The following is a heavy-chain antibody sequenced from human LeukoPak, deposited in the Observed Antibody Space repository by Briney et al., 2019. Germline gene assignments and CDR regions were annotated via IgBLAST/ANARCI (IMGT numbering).Heavy chain of an antibody. D-gene: IGHD5-12*01. CDR1: GFTFSSYG. CDR3: AKVDIVATIDAGRLVDY. J-gene: IGHJ4*02. CDR2: ISNDGSNK. Sequence: AGSLRLSCAASGFTFSSYGMQWFRQAPDKGLEWVAAISNDGSNKYYADSVKGRFTISRDNSKNTLYLQMNSLRAEDTAVYYCAKVDIVATIDAGRLVDYWGQGTLVTVSS. V-gene: IGHV3-30*18.